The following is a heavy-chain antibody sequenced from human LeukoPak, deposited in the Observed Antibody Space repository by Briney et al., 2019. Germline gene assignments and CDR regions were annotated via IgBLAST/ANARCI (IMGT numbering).Heavy chain of an antibody. CDR2: ISGSGDST. CDR3: ARDEGRRLGELGFGY. D-gene: IGHD3-16*01. V-gene: IGHV3-23*01. J-gene: IGHJ4*02. CDR1: GFTFTSHA. Sequence: GGSLRLSCAASGFTFTSHAVSWVRQAPGKGLEWVSIISGSGDSTYYADSVKGRFTISRDNSKNTLYLQMNSLRAEDTAVYYCARDEGRRLGELGFGYWGQGTLVTVSS.